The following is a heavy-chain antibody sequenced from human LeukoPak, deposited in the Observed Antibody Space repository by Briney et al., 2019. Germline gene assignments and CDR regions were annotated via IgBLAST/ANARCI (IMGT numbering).Heavy chain of an antibody. V-gene: IGHV3-48*02. Sequence: GRSLRLSWAASGFTFSSYSMNWVRQAPGKGLEWVSYITSSSTIYYADSVKGRFTISRDNDKNSLYLQMNSLRDEATAVYYCARDRGVMIMGYFDYWGQGTLVTVSS. J-gene: IGHJ4*02. CDR1: GFTFSSYS. CDR3: ARDRGVMIMGYFDY. D-gene: IGHD3-10*01. CDR2: ITSSSTI.